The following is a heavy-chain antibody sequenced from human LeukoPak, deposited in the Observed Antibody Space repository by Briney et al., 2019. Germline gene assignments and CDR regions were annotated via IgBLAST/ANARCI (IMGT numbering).Heavy chain of an antibody. CDR2: IKSKTDGGTA. CDR1: GFTFSNAW. V-gene: IGHV3-15*01. CDR3: ARYYYGSGSYYTYFDY. J-gene: IGHJ4*02. Sequence: GGSLRLSCAASGFTFSNAWMTWVRQAPGKGLEWVGRIKSKTDGGTADYTASVKGRFTISRDDSKNTLYLQMDSLKTEDTAVYYCARYYYGSGSYYTYFDYWGQGTLVTVSS. D-gene: IGHD3-10*01.